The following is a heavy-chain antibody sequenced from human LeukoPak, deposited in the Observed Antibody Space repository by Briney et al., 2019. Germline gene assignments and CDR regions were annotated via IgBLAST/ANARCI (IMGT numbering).Heavy chain of an antibody. D-gene: IGHD3-22*01. V-gene: IGHV1-2*06. CDR2: INPNSGGT. Sequence: ASVKVSCKASGYTFTGYYMHWVRQAPGQGLEWMGRINPNSGGTNYAQKFQGRVTMTRDTSISTAYMELSRLRSDDTAVYSCARGARYYYDSSGYYFRDFDYWGQGTLVTVSS. CDR3: ARGARYYYDSSGYYFRDFDY. J-gene: IGHJ4*02. CDR1: GYTFTGYY.